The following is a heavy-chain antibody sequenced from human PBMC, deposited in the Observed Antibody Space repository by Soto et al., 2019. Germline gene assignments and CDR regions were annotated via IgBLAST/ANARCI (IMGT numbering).Heavy chain of an antibody. Sequence: PSETLSLTCAVYGGSFNGYYWSWIRHPPGEGLEWIGEINHSGSTNYKPSLKSRVTISVDTSKNQFSLKLSSVTAADTAVYYCARRESDFWSGYYNWFDPWGRGTLVTVSS. J-gene: IGHJ5*02. D-gene: IGHD3-3*01. CDR3: ARRESDFWSGYYNWFDP. CDR2: INHSGST. CDR1: GGSFNGYY. V-gene: IGHV4-34*01.